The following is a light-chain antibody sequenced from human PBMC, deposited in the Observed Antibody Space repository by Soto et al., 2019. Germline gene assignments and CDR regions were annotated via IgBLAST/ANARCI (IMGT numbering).Light chain of an antibody. CDR3: SSYTGSPTLVV. V-gene: IGLV2-14*01. CDR1: SSDVGYYNY. Sequence: QSALTQPASVSGSPEQSITISCTGSSSDVGYYNYVSWYQQHPGKAPRLMIYEVTNRPSGVSYRFSGSKSGNTASLTISGLQAEDEADYYCSSYTGSPTLVVFGGGTQLTV. J-gene: IGLJ2*01. CDR2: EVT.